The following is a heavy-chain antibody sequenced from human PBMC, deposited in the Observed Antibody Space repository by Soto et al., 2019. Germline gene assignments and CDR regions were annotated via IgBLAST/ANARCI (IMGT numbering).Heavy chain of an antibody. CDR3: ARDLIKYADY. CDR1: GFTFSTSA. V-gene: IGHV3-30-3*01. Sequence: QVQLVESGGGVVQPGGSLRLSCAASGFTFSTSAMHWVRQAPGKGLEWVALISYHGSNKYYADSVEGRFTISRDNSKNTVYLQMNSLRAEDTAAYYCARDLIKYADYGGQGTLVTVSS. J-gene: IGHJ4*02. CDR2: ISYHGSNK. D-gene: IGHD2-8*01.